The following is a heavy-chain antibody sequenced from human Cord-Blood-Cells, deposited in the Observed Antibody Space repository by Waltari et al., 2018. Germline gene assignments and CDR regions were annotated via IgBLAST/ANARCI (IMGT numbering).Heavy chain of an antibody. Sequence: EVQLVETGGGLIQPGGSLRLSCAASGFTVSSNYITGVRQTPGTGLGLVSVIYNGGSKFYAEPVKGPFPIPRDNSKNPLYLQINSLRAEDTAVDFCARLAVLYSSSSTPFDYWGQGTLVTVSS. D-gene: IGHD6-6*01. CDR3: ARLAVLYSSSSTPFDY. CDR1: GFTVSSNY. J-gene: IGHJ4*02. CDR2: IYNGGSK. V-gene: IGHV3-53*02.